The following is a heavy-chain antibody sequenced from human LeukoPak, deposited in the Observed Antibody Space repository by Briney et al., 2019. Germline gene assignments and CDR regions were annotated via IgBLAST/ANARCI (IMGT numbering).Heavy chain of an antibody. CDR3: ATQPISGSSTWYFDC. J-gene: IGHJ4*02. CDR1: GFTFSSYA. V-gene: IGHV3-23*01. Sequence: GGSLRLSCAASGFTFSSYAMSWVRQAPGKGLEWVAVMIGSGGSTFYADSVKGRFTIPRDNSKNTLYLQMNSLRAEDTAVYYCATQPISGSSTWYFDCWGQGTLVTVSS. D-gene: IGHD6-13*01. CDR2: MIGSGGST.